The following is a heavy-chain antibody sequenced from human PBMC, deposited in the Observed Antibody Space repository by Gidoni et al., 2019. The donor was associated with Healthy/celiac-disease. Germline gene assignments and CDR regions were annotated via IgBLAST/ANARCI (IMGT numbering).Heavy chain of an antibody. CDR1: GDSGTSNRAA. J-gene: IGHJ4*02. V-gene: IGHV6-1*01. Sequence: QVQQQQSGPGLVKPSQTISLTCAISGDSGTSNRAAWNWIRPSPSRGLEWLGSTYYSSKWYNDYAVSVKIRLTINPDTSKNPFSLQLNSVPPYDTAVYSCARSLVGIAPLGYFDYWGQGTLVTVSS. D-gene: IGHD6-13*01. CDR2: TYYSSKWYN. CDR3: ARSLVGIAPLGYFDY.